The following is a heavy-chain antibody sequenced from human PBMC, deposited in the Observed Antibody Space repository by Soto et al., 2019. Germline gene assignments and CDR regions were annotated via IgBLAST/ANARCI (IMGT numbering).Heavy chain of an antibody. J-gene: IGHJ6*02. CDR2: IYPGDSDT. Sequence: GESLKISCKGSGYSFTSYWIGWVRQMPGKGLEWMGIIYPGDSDTRYSPSFQGQVTISADKSTSTAYLQWSSLKASDTAMYYCARVPPSITMVRGVPLDYYYGMDVWGQGTTVTVSS. CDR1: GYSFTSYW. D-gene: IGHD3-10*01. CDR3: ARVPPSITMVRGVPLDYYYGMDV. V-gene: IGHV5-51*01.